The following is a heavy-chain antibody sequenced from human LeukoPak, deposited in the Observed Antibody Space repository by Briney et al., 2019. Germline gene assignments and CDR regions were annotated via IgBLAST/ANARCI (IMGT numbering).Heavy chain of an antibody. Sequence: ASVKVSCKASGYTFTSYAMHWVRQAPGQRLEWMGWINAGNGNTKYSQKFQGRVTITRDTSASTAYMELSSLRSEDTAVYYCAGVKYSSGWYGAPLDYWGQGTLVTVSS. D-gene: IGHD6-19*01. V-gene: IGHV1-3*01. CDR2: INAGNGNT. CDR3: AGVKYSSGWYGAPLDY. J-gene: IGHJ4*02. CDR1: GYTFTSYA.